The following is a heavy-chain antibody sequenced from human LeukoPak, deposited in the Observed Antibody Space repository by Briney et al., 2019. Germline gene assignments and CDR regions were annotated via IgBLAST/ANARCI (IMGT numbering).Heavy chain of an antibody. CDR1: GGSISSYY. V-gene: IGHV4-59*01. D-gene: IGHD3-10*01. Sequence: SETLSLTCTVSGGSISSYYWSWIRQPPGKGLEWIGYIYYSGSTNYNPSLKSRVTISVDTSKNQFSLKLSSVTAADTAVYYCARDRVVLGEGYWFDPWGQGTLVTVSS. CDR2: IYYSGST. CDR3: ARDRVVLGEGYWFDP. J-gene: IGHJ5*02.